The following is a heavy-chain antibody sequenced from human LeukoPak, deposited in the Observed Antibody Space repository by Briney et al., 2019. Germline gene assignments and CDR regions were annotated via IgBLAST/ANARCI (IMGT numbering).Heavy chain of an antibody. CDR1: GYTFTSYG. Sequence: KVSCKASGYTFTSYGISWVRQAPGQGLEWMGWISAYNGNTNYAQKLQGRVTMTTDTSTSTAYMELRSLRSDDTAVYYCARDPYYYDSSGYYSDDYWGQGTLVTVSS. J-gene: IGHJ4*02. CDR3: ARDPYYYDSSGYYSDDY. V-gene: IGHV1-18*01. CDR2: ISAYNGNT. D-gene: IGHD3-22*01.